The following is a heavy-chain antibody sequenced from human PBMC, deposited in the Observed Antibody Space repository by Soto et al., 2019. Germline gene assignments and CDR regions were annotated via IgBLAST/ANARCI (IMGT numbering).Heavy chain of an antibody. CDR3: ARDPPLSMIVVVGVDDF. D-gene: IGHD3-22*01. CDR2: ISSRSTFI. Sequence: SLRLSCTVLGFTLTNETMNWVRQAPGKGLEWVSSISSRSTFINYADSVKGRFTISRDNDKGLVYLQMNSLRAEDTAAYYCARDPPLSMIVVVGVDDFWGQGTLVTVSS. J-gene: IGHJ4*02. CDR1: GFTLTNET. V-gene: IGHV3-21*06.